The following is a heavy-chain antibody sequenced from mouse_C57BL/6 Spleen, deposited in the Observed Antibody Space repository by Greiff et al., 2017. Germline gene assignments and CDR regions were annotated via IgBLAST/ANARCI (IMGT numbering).Heavy chain of an antibody. CDR2: IYPGDGDT. V-gene: IGHV1-80*01. Sequence: QVQLQQSGAELVKPGASVKISCKASGYAFSSYWMNWVKQRPGTGLEWIGQIYPGDGDTNYNGKFKRKATLTADKSSSTAYMQLSSLTSEDSAVYFGARYNYWGYFEYWGQGPTLTVSS. D-gene: IGHD2-12*01. CDR3: ARYNYWGYFEY. CDR1: GYAFSSYW. J-gene: IGHJ2*01.